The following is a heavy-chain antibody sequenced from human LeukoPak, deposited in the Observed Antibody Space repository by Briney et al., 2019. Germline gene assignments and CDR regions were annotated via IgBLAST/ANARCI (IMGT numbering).Heavy chain of an antibody. D-gene: IGHD6-13*01. Sequence: PGGSLRLSCAASVFTVSSNYMSWVRQAPWKGLEWVSVIYSGGSTYYADSVKGRFTISRDNSKNTLYLQMNSLRAEDTAVYYCASGSSSWFGYYYGMDVWGQGTTVTVSS. CDR3: ASGSSSWFGYYYGMDV. CDR1: VFTVSSNY. J-gene: IGHJ6*02. V-gene: IGHV3-53*01. CDR2: IYSGGST.